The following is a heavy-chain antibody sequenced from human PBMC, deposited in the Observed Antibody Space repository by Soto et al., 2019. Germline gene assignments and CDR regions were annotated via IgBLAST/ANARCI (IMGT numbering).Heavy chain of an antibody. D-gene: IGHD4-17*01. CDR3: ARGFRYGDYAPYYFDY. CDR2: IYSGGST. J-gene: IGHJ4*02. V-gene: IGHV3-66*01. CDR1: GFTVSSNY. Sequence: EVQLVESGGGLVQPGGSLRLSCAASGFTVSSNYMSWVRQAPGKGLEWVSVIYSGGSTYYADSVKCRFTISRDNSKNTLYLQMNSLRAEDTAVYYCARGFRYGDYAPYYFDYWGQGTLVTVSS.